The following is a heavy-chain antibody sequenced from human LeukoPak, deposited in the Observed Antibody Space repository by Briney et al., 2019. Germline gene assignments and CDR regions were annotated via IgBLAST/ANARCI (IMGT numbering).Heavy chain of an antibody. CDR1: GFTFSSYA. Sequence: AGGSLRLSCAASGFTFSSYARHWVRQAPGKGREGVAVISYDGSNKYYADSVKGRFTISRDNSKNTLYLQMNSLRAEDTAVYYCARDSRAAGLAFDYWGQGTLVTVSS. CDR3: ARDSRAAGLAFDY. J-gene: IGHJ4*02. CDR2: ISYDGSNK. D-gene: IGHD3-10*01. V-gene: IGHV3-30*04.